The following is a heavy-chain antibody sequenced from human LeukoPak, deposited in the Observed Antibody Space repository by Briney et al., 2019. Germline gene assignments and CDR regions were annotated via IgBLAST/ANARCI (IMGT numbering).Heavy chain of an antibody. Sequence: ASVKVSCKPSGYTFTSYGISWVRQAPGQGLEWMGWISAYNGNTNYAQKLQGRVTMTTDTSTSTAYMELRSLRSDDTAVYYCARVHVLLWFGEVYYFDYWGQGTLVTVSS. V-gene: IGHV1-18*01. CDR2: ISAYNGNT. D-gene: IGHD3-10*01. CDR1: GYTFTSYG. CDR3: ARVHVLLWFGEVYYFDY. J-gene: IGHJ4*02.